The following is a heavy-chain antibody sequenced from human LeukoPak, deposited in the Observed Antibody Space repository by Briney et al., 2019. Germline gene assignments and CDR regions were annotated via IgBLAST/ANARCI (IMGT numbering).Heavy chain of an antibody. CDR1: GFTFSSYA. CDR2: INYIGGST. V-gene: IGHV3-23*01. J-gene: IGHJ6*02. CDR3: AKGRYGMDV. Sequence: GGSLRLSCAGSGFTFSSYAMTWVRQAPGKGLEWVSSINYIGGSTYYADSVKGRFTISRDNSKNTLYLQMSSLRAEDTAVYYCAKGRYGMDVWGQGTTVTVSS.